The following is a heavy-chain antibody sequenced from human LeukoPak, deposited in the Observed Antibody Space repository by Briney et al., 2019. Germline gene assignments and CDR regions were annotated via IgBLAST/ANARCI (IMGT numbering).Heavy chain of an antibody. D-gene: IGHD4-23*01. CDR1: GGSISSSSYY. CDR3: ARLSPTVVRSPGQFDY. Sequence: SETLSLTCTVSGGSISSSSYYWGWIRQPAGKGLEWIGRIYTSGSTNYNPSLKSRVTMSVDTSKNQFSLKLSSVTAADTAVYYCARLSPTVVRSPGQFDYWGQGTLVTVSS. J-gene: IGHJ4*02. CDR2: IYTSGST. V-gene: IGHV4-61*02.